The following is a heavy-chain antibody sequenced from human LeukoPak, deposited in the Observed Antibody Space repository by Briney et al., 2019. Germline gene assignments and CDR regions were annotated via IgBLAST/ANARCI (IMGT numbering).Heavy chain of an antibody. D-gene: IGHD6-13*01. CDR3: ARVGSTVAAGTPDY. Sequence: GGSLRLSCAASGFTFSDYYMSWIRQAPGKGLEWPSYISGSGSHTTYADSVRGRFTISRDNAENSLSLQLNSLRADDTAVYYCARVGSTVAAGTPDYWGQGTLVTVSS. CDR2: ISGSGSHT. J-gene: IGHJ4*02. V-gene: IGHV3-11*06. CDR1: GFTFSDYY.